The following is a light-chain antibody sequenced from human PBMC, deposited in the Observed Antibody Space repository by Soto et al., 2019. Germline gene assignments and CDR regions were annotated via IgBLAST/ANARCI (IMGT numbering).Light chain of an antibody. J-gene: IGLJ1*01. CDR3: SSYTSSSTLSYV. Sequence: QSVLTQPASVSGSPGQSITISCTGTSSDVGGYNYVSWYQQHPGKAPKLMIYDVSNRPSGVSNRFSGSNSGNTASLTISGLQAEDEADYYCSSYTSSSTLSYVFGTGTQLTVL. V-gene: IGLV2-14*01. CDR1: SSDVGGYNY. CDR2: DVS.